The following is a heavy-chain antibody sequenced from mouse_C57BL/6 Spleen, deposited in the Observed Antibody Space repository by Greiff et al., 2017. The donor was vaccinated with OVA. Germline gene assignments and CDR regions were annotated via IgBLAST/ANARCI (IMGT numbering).Heavy chain of an antibody. CDR2: IYPGDGDT. CDR1: GYAFSSSW. J-gene: IGHJ2*01. D-gene: IGHD2-1*01. V-gene: IGHV1-82*01. Sequence: QVQLQQSGPELVKPGASVKISCKASGYAFSSSWMNWVKQRPGKGLEWIGRIYPGDGDTNYNGKFKGKATLTADKSSSTAYMQLSSLTSEDSAVYFCARMKAYGNYDYLDYWGQGTTLTVSS. CDR3: ARMKAYGNYDYLDY.